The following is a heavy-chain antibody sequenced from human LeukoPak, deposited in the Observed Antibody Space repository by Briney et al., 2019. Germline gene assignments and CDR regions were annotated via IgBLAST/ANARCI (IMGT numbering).Heavy chain of an antibody. Sequence: GGSLRLSCAASGFTVSSNYMSWVRQAPGKGLEWVSVIYSGGSTYYADSVKGRFTISRDNSKNTLYLQMNSLRAEDTAVYYCAKDNSSGWLVWGDRGQGTLVTVSS. D-gene: IGHD6-19*01. CDR2: IYSGGST. CDR3: AKDNSSGWLVWGD. CDR1: GFTVSSNY. J-gene: IGHJ4*02. V-gene: IGHV3-53*05.